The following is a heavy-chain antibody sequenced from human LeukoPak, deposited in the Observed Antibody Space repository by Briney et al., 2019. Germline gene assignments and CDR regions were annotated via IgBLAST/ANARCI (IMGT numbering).Heavy chain of an antibody. CDR3: VLTRYYDFWSGYYPFDY. D-gene: IGHD3-3*01. CDR2: IYYSGST. V-gene: IGHV4-39*01. CDR1: GGSISSSSYY. Sequence: SETLSLTCTVSGGSISSSSYYWGWIRQPPGKGLEWIGSIYYSGSTYYNPSLKSRVTISVDTSKNQFSLKLSSVTAADTAMYYCVLTRYYDFWSGYYPFDYWGQGTLVTVSS. J-gene: IGHJ4*02.